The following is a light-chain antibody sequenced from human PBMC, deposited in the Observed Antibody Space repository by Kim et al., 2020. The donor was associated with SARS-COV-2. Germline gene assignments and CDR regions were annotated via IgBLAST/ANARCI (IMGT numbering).Light chain of an antibody. CDR2: TNN. V-gene: IGLV1-44*01. CDR1: TSNIETNT. J-gene: IGLJ2*01. CDR3: AAWDDSPDAYVV. Sequence: QSVLTQPPSVSGTPGQRVSISCSGSTSNIETNTVNWYQQLPGAAPKLLIHTNNQRPSGVPDRFSGSRFGTSASLTISGLQSEDEADYFCAAWDDSPDAYVVFGGGTKVTVL.